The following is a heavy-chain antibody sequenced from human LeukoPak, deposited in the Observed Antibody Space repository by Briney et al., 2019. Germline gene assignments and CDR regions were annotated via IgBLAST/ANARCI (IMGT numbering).Heavy chain of an antibody. CDR3: ARDRPRWPFDP. D-gene: IGHD2-15*01. V-gene: IGHV1-69*05. CDR1: GGTFSSYA. CDR2: IIPIFGTA. J-gene: IGHJ5*02. Sequence: ASVKVSCKASGGTFSSYAISWARQAPGQGLEWMGRIIPIFGTANYAQKFQGRVTITTDESTSTAYMELSSLRSEDTAVYYCARDRPRWPFDPWGQRTLVTVSS.